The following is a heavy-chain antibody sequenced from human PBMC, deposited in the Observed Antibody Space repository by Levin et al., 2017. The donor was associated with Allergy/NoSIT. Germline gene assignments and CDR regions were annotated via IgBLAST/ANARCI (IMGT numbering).Heavy chain of an antibody. Sequence: SETLSLTCTVSGGSIISSSYYFFFILPPPGKGLEWIGSIYYSGSTYYNPSLKSRVTISVDTSKNQFSLKLSSVTAADTAVYYCARRPNDFWSGFSDYGMDVWGQGTTVTVSS. D-gene: IGHD3-3*01. J-gene: IGHJ6*02. CDR3: ARRPNDFWSGFSDYGMDV. CDR2: IYYSGST. CDR1: GGSIISSSYY. V-gene: IGHV4-39*01.